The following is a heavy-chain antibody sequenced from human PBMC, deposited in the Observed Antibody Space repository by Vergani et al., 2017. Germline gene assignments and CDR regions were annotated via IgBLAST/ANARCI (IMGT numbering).Heavy chain of an antibody. Sequence: EVQLLESGGGLVQPGGSLRLSCAASGFTFSSYAMSWVRQAPGKGLEWVSAISGSGGSTYYADSVKGRFTISRDNSKNTLYLQMNSLRAEDTAVYYCAKLDIVVVPAAIGTHYGGIPNDYWGQGTLVTVSS. J-gene: IGHJ4*02. CDR2: ISGSGGST. V-gene: IGHV3-23*01. CDR3: AKLDIVVVPAAIGTHYGGIPNDY. D-gene: IGHD2-2*01. CDR1: GFTFSSYA.